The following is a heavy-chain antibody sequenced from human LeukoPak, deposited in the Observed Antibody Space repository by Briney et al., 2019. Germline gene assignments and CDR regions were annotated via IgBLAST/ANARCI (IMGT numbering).Heavy chain of an antibody. CDR2: IYHSGST. CDR3: ASPIWDYYDSSGPPDFDY. V-gene: IGHV4-38-2*01. CDR1: GYSISSGYY. D-gene: IGHD3-22*01. Sequence: SETLSLTCAVSGYSISSGYYWGWIRQPPGKGLEWIVSIYHSGSTYYNPSLKSRVTISVDTSKNQFSLKLSSVTAADTAVYYCASPIWDYYDSSGPPDFDYWGQGTLVTVSS. J-gene: IGHJ4*02.